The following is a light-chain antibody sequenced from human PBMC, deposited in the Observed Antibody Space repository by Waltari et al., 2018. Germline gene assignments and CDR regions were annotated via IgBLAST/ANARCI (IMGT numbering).Light chain of an antibody. CDR3: QQRSNWPRFT. J-gene: IGKJ3*01. CDR1: QSVNNY. CDR2: DAS. V-gene: IGKV3-11*01. Sequence: VLTQSPATLSLSPGEKATLSCRASQSVNNYLAWYQEKPGQAPRLLIYDASNRATGIPGRFSGSGSGTDFTLTISSLEPEDFAVYYYQQRSNWPRFTFGPGTRVDIK.